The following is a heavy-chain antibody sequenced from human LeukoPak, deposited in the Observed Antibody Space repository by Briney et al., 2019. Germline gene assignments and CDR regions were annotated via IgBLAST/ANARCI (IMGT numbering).Heavy chain of an antibody. J-gene: IGHJ4*02. CDR2: ISSSSSTI. V-gene: IGHV3-48*01. Sequence: GGSLRLSCAASGFTFSSYSMNWVRQAPGKGLEWVSYISSSSSTIYYADSVKGRFTISRDNAKNSLYLQMNSLTTEDTAVYYCARDDGFSSYSYWGQGALVTVSS. CDR1: GFTFSSYS. D-gene: IGHD3/OR15-3a*01. CDR3: ARDDGFSSYSY.